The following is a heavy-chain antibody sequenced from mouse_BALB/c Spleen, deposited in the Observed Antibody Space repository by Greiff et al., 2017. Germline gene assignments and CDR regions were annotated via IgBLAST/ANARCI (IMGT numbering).Heavy chain of an antibody. Sequence: DVMLVESGGGLVKPGGSLKLSCAASGFTFSSYAMSWVRQTPEKRLEWVATISSGGSTYYPDTVKGRFTISRDNAKNTLYLQMSSLKSEDTAMYYCARHPIYDGYYVYFDYWGQGTTLTVSS. CDR1: GFTFSSYA. V-gene: IGHV5-9-1*01. CDR2: ISSGGST. CDR3: ARHPIYDGYYVYFDY. D-gene: IGHD2-3*01. J-gene: IGHJ2*01.